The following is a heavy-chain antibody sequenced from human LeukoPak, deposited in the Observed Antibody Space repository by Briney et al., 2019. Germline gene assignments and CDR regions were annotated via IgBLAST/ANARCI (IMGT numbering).Heavy chain of an antibody. D-gene: IGHD6-13*01. CDR3: ARNPGIAAAGLNWFDP. Sequence: ASVKVSCKASGYTFTSYGISWVRQAPGQGLEWMGWISAYNGNTNYAQILQGRVTMTTDTSTSTAYMELRSLRSDDTAVYYCARNPGIAAAGLNWFDPWGQGTLVTVSS. CDR1: GYTFTSYG. J-gene: IGHJ5*02. CDR2: ISAYNGNT. V-gene: IGHV1-18*01.